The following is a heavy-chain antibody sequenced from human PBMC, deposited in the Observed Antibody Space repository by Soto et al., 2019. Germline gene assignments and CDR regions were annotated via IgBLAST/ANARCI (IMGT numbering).Heavy chain of an antibody. CDR2: IYHSGST. CDR1: GDSISSNNW. D-gene: IGHD6-25*01. CDR3: VRGSDPYKCGF. Sequence: PSETLSLTCAVSGDSISSNNWWSWVRQPPGKGLEYIGEIYHSGSTNYNPSLKSRVTLSVDKSNNQFSLRLSSVTAADTAVYYCVRGSDPYKCGFWGQGALVTVSS. V-gene: IGHV4-4*02. J-gene: IGHJ4*02.